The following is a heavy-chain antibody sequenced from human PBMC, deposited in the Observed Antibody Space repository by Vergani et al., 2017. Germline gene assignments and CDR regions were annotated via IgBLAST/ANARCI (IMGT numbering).Heavy chain of an antibody. CDR2: ISGSGGST. V-gene: IGHV3-23*01. CDR1: GFTFSSYA. J-gene: IGHJ4*02. D-gene: IGHD1-1*01. CDR3: ARSLPYNPLLD. Sequence: EVQLLESGGGLVQPGGSLRLSCTASGFTFSSYAMSWVRQAPGKGLEWVSAISGSGGSTYYADSVEGRFTISRDNSKNTLYLQMNSLRAEDTAVYYCARSLPYNPLLDWGQGTLVTVSS.